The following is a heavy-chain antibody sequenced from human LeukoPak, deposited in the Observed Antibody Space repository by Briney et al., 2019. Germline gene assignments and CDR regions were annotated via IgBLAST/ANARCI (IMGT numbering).Heavy chain of an antibody. CDR2: FDPEDGET. Sequence: ASVKVSCKVSGYTLTELSMRWVRQAPGKGLEWMGGFDPEDGETIYAQKFQGRVTMTEDTSTDTAYMELSSLRSEDTAVYYCATETMYSSGWYRFDYWGQGTLVTVSS. D-gene: IGHD6-19*01. CDR3: ATETMYSSGWYRFDY. CDR1: GYTLTELS. V-gene: IGHV1-24*01. J-gene: IGHJ4*02.